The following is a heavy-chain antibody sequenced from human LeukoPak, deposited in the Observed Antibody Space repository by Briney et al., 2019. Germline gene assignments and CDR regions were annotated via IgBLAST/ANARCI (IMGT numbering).Heavy chain of an antibody. V-gene: IGHV3-64*01. Sequence: PGGSLRLSCAASGFTFSSYAMYWVCQGPGKGLEYGSAFCSNGGSTYYANCVKGIFTIYRDNSKNTLYLQMGSLRAEHMAVYYCERSPSWLVRQGFDYWGQGTLVTVSS. CDR1: GFTFSSYA. J-gene: IGHJ4*02. D-gene: IGHD6-19*01. CDR2: FCSNGGST. CDR3: ERSPSWLVRQGFDY.